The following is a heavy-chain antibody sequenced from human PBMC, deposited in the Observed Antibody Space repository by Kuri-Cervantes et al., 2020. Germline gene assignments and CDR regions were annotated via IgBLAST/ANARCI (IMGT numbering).Heavy chain of an antibody. CDR3: AREFGKAGQLVRLVY. D-gene: IGHD6-13*01. CDR2: INPNSGGT. CDR1: GYTFTDYY. Sequence: ASVKVSCKASGYTFTDYYMHWVRQAPGQGLEWMGWINPNSGGTNYAQKFQGRVTMTRDTSISTAYMELSRLRSDDTAVYYCAREFGKAGQLVRLVYWGQGTLVTVSS. V-gene: IGHV1-2*02. J-gene: IGHJ4*02.